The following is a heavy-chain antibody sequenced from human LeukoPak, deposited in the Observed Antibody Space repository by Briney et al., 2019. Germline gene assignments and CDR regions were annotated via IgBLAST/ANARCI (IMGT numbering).Heavy chain of an antibody. CDR1: GFTFDDYA. Sequence: PGGSLRLSCAASGFTFDDYAMHWVRQAPGKGLEWVAVISGSGGSAFYADSLKGRFTVSRDNSKNILFLQMNGLRADDTAVYYCAKGHGFYFDFGDYWGQGTLVTVSS. CDR3: AKGHGFYFDFGDY. D-gene: IGHD3/OR15-3a*01. CDR2: ISGSGGSA. J-gene: IGHJ4*02. V-gene: IGHV3-23*01.